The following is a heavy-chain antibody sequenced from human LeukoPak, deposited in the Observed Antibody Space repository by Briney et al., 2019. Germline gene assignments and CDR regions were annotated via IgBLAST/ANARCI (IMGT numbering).Heavy chain of an antibody. CDR3: AELGITMIGGV. J-gene: IGHJ6*04. V-gene: IGHV3-48*03. D-gene: IGHD3-10*02. CDR1: GFTFSSYE. CDR2: ISSSSSTI. Sequence: GGSLRLSCAASGFTFSSYEMNWVRQAPGKGLEWVSYISSSSSTIYYADSVKGRFTISRDSAKNSLYLQMNSLRAEDTAVYYCAELGITMIGGVWGKRTTVTISS.